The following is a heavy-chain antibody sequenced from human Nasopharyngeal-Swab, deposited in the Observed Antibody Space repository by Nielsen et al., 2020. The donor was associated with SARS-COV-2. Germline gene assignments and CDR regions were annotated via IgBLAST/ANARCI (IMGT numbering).Heavy chain of an antibody. Sequence: SETLSLTCTVSGGSISSGGYYWSWIRQHPGKGLEWIGYIYYSGSTYYNPSLKSRVTISVDTSKNQFSLKLTSVTAADTAVYYCARQQATRVYYGLDVWGQGTTVTVSS. V-gene: IGHV4-31*03. D-gene: IGHD2-2*01. CDR3: ARQQATRVYYGLDV. CDR1: GGSISSGGYY. J-gene: IGHJ6*02. CDR2: IYYSGST.